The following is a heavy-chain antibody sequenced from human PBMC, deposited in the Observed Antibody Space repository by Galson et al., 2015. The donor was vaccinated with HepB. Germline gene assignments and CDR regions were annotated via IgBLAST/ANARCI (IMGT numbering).Heavy chain of an antibody. D-gene: IGHD6-19*01. CDR3: ASGGYSGYDLTRYSSGWYGFDY. CDR2: IIPILGIP. Sequence: SVKVSCKASGGTFSSYTISWVRQAPGQGLEWMGRIIPILGIPNYAQKFQGRVTITADKSTSTAYMELSSLRSEDTAVYYCASGGYSGYDLTRYSSGWYGFDYWGQGTLVTVSS. V-gene: IGHV1-69*02. CDR1: GGTFSSYT. J-gene: IGHJ4*02.